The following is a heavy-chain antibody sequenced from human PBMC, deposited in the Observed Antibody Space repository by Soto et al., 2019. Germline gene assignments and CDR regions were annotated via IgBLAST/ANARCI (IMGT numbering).Heavy chain of an antibody. D-gene: IGHD6-13*01. V-gene: IGHV1-18*01. CDR3: ARDRHIAAAGTYYGMDV. CDR2: ISAYNGNT. Sequence: QVQLVQSGAEVKKPGASVKVSCKASGYTFTSYGISWVRQAPGQGLEWMGWISAYNGNTNYAQKLQGRVTMTTDTSTSTAYMDLRSLRSDDTAVYYCARDRHIAAAGTYYGMDVWGQGTTVTVSS. CDR1: GYTFTSYG. J-gene: IGHJ6*02.